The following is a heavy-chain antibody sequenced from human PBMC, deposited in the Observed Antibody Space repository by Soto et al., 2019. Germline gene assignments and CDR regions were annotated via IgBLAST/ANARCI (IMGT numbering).Heavy chain of an antibody. CDR1: GYIFTSYA. CDR3: AGGDSGSYYIFDY. D-gene: IGHD1-26*01. CDR2: INAGNGNT. Sequence: QVQLVQSGAEVKKPGASVKVSCKASGYIFTSYAMHWVRQAPGQRPEWMGWINAGNGNTKYSQKFQGRVTITRDTSASTAYMELSSLRSEDTAVYYCAGGDSGSYYIFDYWGQGTLVTVSS. V-gene: IGHV1-3*01. J-gene: IGHJ4*02.